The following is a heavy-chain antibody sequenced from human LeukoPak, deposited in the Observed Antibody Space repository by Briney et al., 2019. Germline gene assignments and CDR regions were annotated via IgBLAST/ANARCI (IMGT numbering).Heavy chain of an antibody. CDR2: IYYSGST. CDR3: ARQSSPFDS. Sequence: SETLSLTCTVSGGSISSSSYFWGWVRQPPGKGLEWIGSIYYSGSTYYNPSLKSRVTISVDTPKNQFSLKLSSVTAADTAVYYCARQSSPFDSWGQGTLVTVSS. J-gene: IGHJ4*02. CDR1: GGSISSSSYF. V-gene: IGHV4-39*01. D-gene: IGHD6-6*01.